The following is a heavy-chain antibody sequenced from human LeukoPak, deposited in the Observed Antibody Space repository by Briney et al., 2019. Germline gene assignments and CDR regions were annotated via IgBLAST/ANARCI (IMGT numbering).Heavy chain of an antibody. CDR2: IYYSGSP. D-gene: IGHD1-14*01. V-gene: IGHV4-59*01. CDR3: ARVGGTMVPASSAFDI. Sequence: SETLSLTCTVSGGSITSYYWSWIRQPPGKGLEYIAYIYYSGSPNYNPSLKSRVTISVDTSKNHFSLKLNSVTAADTAVYYCARVGGTMVPASSAFDIWGRGTMVTVSS. J-gene: IGHJ3*02. CDR1: GGSITSYY.